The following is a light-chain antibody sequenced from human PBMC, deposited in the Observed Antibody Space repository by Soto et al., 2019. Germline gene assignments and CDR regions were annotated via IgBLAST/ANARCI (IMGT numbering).Light chain of an antibody. CDR2: EAS. Sequence: DIQMTQSPSTLSASVGDRVTITCRASQSISSWLAWYPQKPGKAPKLLIYEASSLESGVPSRFSGSRSGTEFTLTISSLQPDDFATYYCQQYNSYSPRTFGQGTKVEIK. V-gene: IGKV1-5*03. J-gene: IGKJ1*01. CDR3: QQYNSYSPRT. CDR1: QSISSW.